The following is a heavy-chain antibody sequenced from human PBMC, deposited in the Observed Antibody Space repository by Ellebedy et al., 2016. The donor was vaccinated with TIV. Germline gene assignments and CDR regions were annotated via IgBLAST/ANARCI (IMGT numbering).Heavy chain of an antibody. V-gene: IGHV3-33*06. J-gene: IGHJ4*02. CDR1: GFTFSNYF. Sequence: GGSLRLSXTASGFTFSNYFMHWVCQAPGKGLEWVAVIWNDGSNEDYAASVKGRFTISRDDSKNTLYLQMNSLRAEDTAVYYCAKGLFTMIVVVLDYWGQGTLVTVSS. CDR2: IWNDGSNE. CDR3: AKGLFTMIVVVLDY. D-gene: IGHD3-22*01.